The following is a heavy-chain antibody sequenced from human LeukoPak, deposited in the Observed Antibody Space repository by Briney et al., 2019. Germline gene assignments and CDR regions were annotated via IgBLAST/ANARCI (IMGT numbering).Heavy chain of an antibody. Sequence: GESLKISCKGSGYSFTSYWIGWGRPMPGKGLERLGIINPGDSDTRYSTSFQGQVTISADKSITTAYLQWSSLKASDTAMYYCLVSSNYYYYYGLDVWGQGTTVTVSS. CDR3: LVSSNYYYYYGLDV. D-gene: IGHD2-2*01. J-gene: IGHJ6*02. CDR1: GYSFTSYW. CDR2: INPGDSDT. V-gene: IGHV5-51*01.